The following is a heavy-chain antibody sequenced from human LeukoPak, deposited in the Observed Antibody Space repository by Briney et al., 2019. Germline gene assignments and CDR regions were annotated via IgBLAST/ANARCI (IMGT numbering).Heavy chain of an antibody. CDR3: ARDRHGMAV. CDR2: IGVAGDT. Sequence: PGGSLRLSCAASGFTLSSYDMHWVRQVTGKGLEWVSAIGVAGDTYYPGSVKGRFIITRENAKNSLYLQMNSLRVEGTAVYYCARDRHGMAVWGQGTTVVVSS. J-gene: IGHJ6*02. CDR1: GFTLSSYD. V-gene: IGHV3-13*01.